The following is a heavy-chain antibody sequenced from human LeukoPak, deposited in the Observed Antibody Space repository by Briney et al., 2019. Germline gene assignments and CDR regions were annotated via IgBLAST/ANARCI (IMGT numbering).Heavy chain of an antibody. CDR3: ARKDYYDSSGYYFAECFQH. J-gene: IGHJ1*01. V-gene: IGHV1-2*02. D-gene: IGHD3-22*01. Sequence: ASVKVSCKASGYTFTGYYMHWVRQAPGQGLEWMGWINPNSGGTNYAQKFQGRVTMTRDTSISTAYMELSRLRSDDTAVYYCARKDYYDSSGYYFAECFQHWGQGTLVTVSS. CDR2: INPNSGGT. CDR1: GYTFTGYY.